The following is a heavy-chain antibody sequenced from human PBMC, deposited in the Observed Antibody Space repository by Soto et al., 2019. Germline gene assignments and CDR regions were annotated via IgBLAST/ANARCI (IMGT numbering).Heavy chain of an antibody. Sequence: ASVKVSCKASGYTFTSYDIYWVRQATGQGLEWMGWMNPNTGNSGYAQKFQGRVTMTSDTSISTAHMELSSLRSEDTAVYYCARRAETNGWNGFGADKYYFDFWGQGTPVT. CDR1: GYTFTSYD. CDR2: MNPNTGNS. V-gene: IGHV1-8*01. D-gene: IGHD1-1*01. J-gene: IGHJ4*02. CDR3: ARRAETNGWNGFGADKYYFDF.